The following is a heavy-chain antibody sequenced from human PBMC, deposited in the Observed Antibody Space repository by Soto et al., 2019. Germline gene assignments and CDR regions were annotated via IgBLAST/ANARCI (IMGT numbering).Heavy chain of an antibody. Sequence: PSETLSLTCAVYGGSFSGYCWSWIRQPPGKGLEWIGEINHSGSTNYNPSLKSRVTISVDTSKNQFSLKLSSVTAADTAVYYCARVGRYYGMDVWGQGTTVTVSS. J-gene: IGHJ6*02. CDR3: ARVGRYYGMDV. V-gene: IGHV4-34*01. CDR2: INHSGST. CDR1: GGSFSGYC.